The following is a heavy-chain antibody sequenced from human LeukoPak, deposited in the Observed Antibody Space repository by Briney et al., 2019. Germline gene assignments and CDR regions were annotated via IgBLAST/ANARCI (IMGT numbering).Heavy chain of an antibody. CDR2: ISSSSSTI. D-gene: IGHD6-19*01. Sequence: GGSLRLSCAASGFTFSSYSMNWVRQAPGKGLEWVSYISSSSSTIYYADSVEGRFTISRDNAKNSLYLQMNSLRAEDTAVYYCAASSGWYYFDYWGQGTLVTVSS. CDR3: AASSGWYYFDY. CDR1: GFTFSSYS. J-gene: IGHJ4*02. V-gene: IGHV3-48*01.